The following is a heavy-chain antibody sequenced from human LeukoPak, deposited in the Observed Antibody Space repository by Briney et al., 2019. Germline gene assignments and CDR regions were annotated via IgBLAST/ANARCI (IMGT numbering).Heavy chain of an antibody. Sequence: GGSLRLSCAASGFTFSSYDMHWVRHATGKGLEWVSAIGTAGDTYYPGSAKGRFTISRENAKNSLYLQMNSLRAGDTAVYYCARGRYCGGDCYPGVGYYYYGMDVWGQGTTVTVSS. CDR3: ARGRYCGGDCYPGVGYYYYGMDV. V-gene: IGHV3-13*01. J-gene: IGHJ6*02. CDR1: GFTFSSYD. D-gene: IGHD2-21*02. CDR2: IGTAGDT.